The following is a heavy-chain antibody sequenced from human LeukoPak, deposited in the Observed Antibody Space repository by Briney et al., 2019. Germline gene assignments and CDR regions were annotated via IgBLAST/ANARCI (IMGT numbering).Heavy chain of an antibody. J-gene: IGHJ4*02. CDR2: ISAYNGNT. D-gene: IGHD3-22*01. CDR1: GYTFTSYG. CDR3: ARDWGYYYDSSGYYYSEYYFDY. Sequence: ASVKVSCKASGYTFTSYGISWVRQAPGQGLEWMGWISAYNGNTNYAQKFQGRVTMTRDTSTSTVYMELSSLRSEDTAVYYCARDWGYYYDSSGYYYSEYYFDYWGQGTLVTVSS. V-gene: IGHV1-18*01.